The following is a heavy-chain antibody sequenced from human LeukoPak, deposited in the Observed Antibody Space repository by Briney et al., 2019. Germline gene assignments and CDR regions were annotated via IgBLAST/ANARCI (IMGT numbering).Heavy chain of an antibody. CDR2: ISAYNGNT. V-gene: IGHV1-18*04. D-gene: IGHD3-10*01. CDR1: GYTFTTYH. Sequence: SSVKVSCKASGYTFTTYHMHWVRQAPGQGLEWMGWISAYNGNTKYAQKLQGRVTMTTDTSTSTAHMELRSLRTDDTAVYYCTRGPEWFGVNVDYWGQGTLVTVSS. CDR3: TRGPEWFGVNVDY. J-gene: IGHJ4*02.